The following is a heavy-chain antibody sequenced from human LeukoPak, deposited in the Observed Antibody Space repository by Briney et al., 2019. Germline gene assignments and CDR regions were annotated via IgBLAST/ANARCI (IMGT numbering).Heavy chain of an antibody. CDR3: ATTIGYDSSGYYY. CDR1: GYTFTSYA. Sequence: ASVKVSCKASGYTFTSYAMNWVRQAPGKGLEWMGGFDPEDGETIYAQKFQGRVTMTEDTSTDTAYMELSSLRSEDTAVYYCATTIGYDSSGYYYWGQGTLVTVSS. CDR2: FDPEDGET. D-gene: IGHD3-22*01. V-gene: IGHV1-24*01. J-gene: IGHJ4*02.